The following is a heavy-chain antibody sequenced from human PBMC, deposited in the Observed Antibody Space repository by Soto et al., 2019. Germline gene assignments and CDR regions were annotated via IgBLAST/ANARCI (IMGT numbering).Heavy chain of an antibody. Sequence: QVQLQQWGAGLVKPSETLSLSCAVYGQSFSGHSWAWIRQPPGKGLEWIGEINESGSTYYNPSLSSRVTISTDTSKNQFSLKLGSVSAADTAAYFCARGSGIVALPGELEDVNYDYWGQGTLVNVSS. D-gene: IGHD1-1*01. CDR3: ARGSGIVALPGELEDVNYDY. V-gene: IGHV4-34*01. CDR1: GQSFSGHS. J-gene: IGHJ4*02. CDR2: INESGST.